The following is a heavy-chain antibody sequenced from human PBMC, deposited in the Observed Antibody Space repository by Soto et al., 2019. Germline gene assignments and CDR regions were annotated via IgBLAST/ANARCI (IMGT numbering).Heavy chain of an antibody. V-gene: IGHV3-30*03. CDR3: VSERGYGHASVPYS. CDR1: GFTFTSYG. D-gene: IGHD5-18*01. CDR2: ISYDGGLQ. J-gene: IGHJ4*02. Sequence: QAHLVESGGGVVQPGRSLRLSCAASGFTFTSYGMHWVRQAPGTRLEWVAVISYDGGLQHYADSVKGRFTISRDNSKNIVLLQMNSLRAEDTAVYYCVSERGYGHASVPYSWGQGTLVSVSS.